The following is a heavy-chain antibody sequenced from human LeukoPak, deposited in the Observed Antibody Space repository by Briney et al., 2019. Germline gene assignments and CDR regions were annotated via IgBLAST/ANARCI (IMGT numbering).Heavy chain of an antibody. CDR1: GDSVSSGY. D-gene: IGHD2-15*01. Sequence: SETLSLTCTVSGDSVSSGYWNWIRQPPGKGLEWIGYIYDSGITDYSPSLKSRLTISVDTSNNQFSLSLSSVTTADTAVYYCAGRGHRYSRDWGQGILVTVSS. J-gene: IGHJ1*01. CDR2: IYDSGIT. V-gene: IGHV4-4*09. CDR3: AGRGHRYSRD.